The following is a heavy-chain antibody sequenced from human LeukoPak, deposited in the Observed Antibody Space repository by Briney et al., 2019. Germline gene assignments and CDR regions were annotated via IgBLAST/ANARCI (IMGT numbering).Heavy chain of an antibody. D-gene: IGHD2-2*01. V-gene: IGHV3-30*04. CDR1: GFTFSSYA. CDR2: ISYDGSNK. Sequence: GGSLRLSCAASGFTFSSYAMHWVRQAPGKGLEWVAVISYDGSNKYYADSVKGRFTISRDNSKNTLYLQMNSLRAEDTAVYYCARESTRYCSSTSCHEDRWDYYYGMDVWGQGTTVTVSS. J-gene: IGHJ6*02. CDR3: ARESTRYCSSTSCHEDRWDYYYGMDV.